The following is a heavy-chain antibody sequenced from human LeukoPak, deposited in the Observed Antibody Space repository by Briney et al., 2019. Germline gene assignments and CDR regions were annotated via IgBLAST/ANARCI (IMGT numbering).Heavy chain of an antibody. CDR1: GGTFSSYA. J-gene: IGHJ4*02. V-gene: IGHV1-69*01. CDR2: IIPIFGTA. Sequence: SVKVSCKASGGTFSSYAISWVRQAPGQGLEWMGGIIPIFGTANYAQKFQGRVTVTADESTSTAYMELSSLRSEDTAVYYCARVSEMATITSPFDYWGQGPWSPSPQ. D-gene: IGHD5-24*01. CDR3: ARVSEMATITSPFDY.